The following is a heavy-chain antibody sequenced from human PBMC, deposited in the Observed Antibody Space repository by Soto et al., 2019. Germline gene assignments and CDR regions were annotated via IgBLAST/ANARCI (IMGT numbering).Heavy chain of an antibody. CDR3: ARDPSYSGYEQADY. J-gene: IGHJ4*02. V-gene: IGHV1-3*01. CDR1: GYTYTIYA. Sequence: ASVKVSCKASGYTYTIYAMHWVRQAPGQRLEWMGWINAGNGNTKYSQKFQGRVTITRDTSASTAYMELSSLRSEDTAVYYCARDPSYSGYEQADYWGQGTLVTVSS. CDR2: INAGNGNT. D-gene: IGHD5-12*01.